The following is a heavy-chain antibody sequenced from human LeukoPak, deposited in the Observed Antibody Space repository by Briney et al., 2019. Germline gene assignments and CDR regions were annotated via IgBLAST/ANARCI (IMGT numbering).Heavy chain of an antibody. Sequence: PSETLSLTCTVSGGSISSYYWSWIRQPPGKGLEWIGYIYYSGSTNYNPSLKSRVTISVDTSKNQFSLKLSSVTAADTAVYYCASLDSSSWYGGAFDIWGQETMVTVSS. CDR2: IYYSGST. J-gene: IGHJ3*02. D-gene: IGHD6-13*01. CDR1: GGSISSYY. CDR3: ASLDSSSWYGGAFDI. V-gene: IGHV4-59*01.